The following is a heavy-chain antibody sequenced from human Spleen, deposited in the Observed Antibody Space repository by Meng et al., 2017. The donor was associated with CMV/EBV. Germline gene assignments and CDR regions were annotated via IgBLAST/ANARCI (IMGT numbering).Heavy chain of an antibody. CDR2: SNAGNGNT. CDR1: GYTFTSYA. CDR3: VRGSQSGTLEYFQH. V-gene: IGHV1-3*02. J-gene: IGHJ1*01. Sequence: ASVKVSCKASGYTFTSYAMHWVRQAPGQRLEWMGWSNAGNGNTKYSQEFQGRVTITRDTSASTAYMELSSLRSEDTAVYYCVRGSQSGTLEYFQHWGQGTLVTVSS. D-gene: IGHD1-1*01.